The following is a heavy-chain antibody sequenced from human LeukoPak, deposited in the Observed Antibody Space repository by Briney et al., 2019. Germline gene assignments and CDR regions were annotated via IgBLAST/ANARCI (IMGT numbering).Heavy chain of an antibody. CDR3: AKPYYYGSRSYMDY. V-gene: IGHV3-30*18. D-gene: IGHD3-10*01. Sequence: PGGSLRLSCAASGFTFSSYGMHWVRQASGKGLEWVAVISYDGSNTYYADSVKGRFTISRDNSKSMLYLQMNSLRAEDTAVYYCAKPYYYGSRSYMDYWGQGTLVTVSS. J-gene: IGHJ4*02. CDR1: GFTFSSYG. CDR2: ISYDGSNT.